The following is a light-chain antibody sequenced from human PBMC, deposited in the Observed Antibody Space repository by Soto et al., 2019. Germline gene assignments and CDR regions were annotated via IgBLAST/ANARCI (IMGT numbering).Light chain of an antibody. J-gene: IGKJ1*01. CDR2: GAS. CDR1: QSVRYSY. Sequence: EIVLTQSPGTLSLSPGVRATLSCRASQSVRYSYLAWYQQKPGQAPRRLIYGASSRATGIPDRFSGSGSGTDFTLTISRREPEDFAVYFCQQYGSSPVTFGQGTKGEI. V-gene: IGKV3-20*01. CDR3: QQYGSSPVT.